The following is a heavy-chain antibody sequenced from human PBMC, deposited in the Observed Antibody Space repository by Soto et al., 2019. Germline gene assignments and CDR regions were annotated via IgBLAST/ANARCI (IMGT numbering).Heavy chain of an antibody. V-gene: IGHV3-48*01. J-gene: IGHJ4*02. Sequence: GGSLRLSCAASGFTFSSYSMNWVRQAPGKGLEWVSYISSSSSTIYYADSVKGRFTISRDNTKNSLYLQMNSLRAEDTAVYYCARDLFPYYYDSSGYYFDYWGQGTLVTVS. CDR2: ISSSSSTI. D-gene: IGHD3-22*01. CDR1: GFTFSSYS. CDR3: ARDLFPYYYDSSGYYFDY.